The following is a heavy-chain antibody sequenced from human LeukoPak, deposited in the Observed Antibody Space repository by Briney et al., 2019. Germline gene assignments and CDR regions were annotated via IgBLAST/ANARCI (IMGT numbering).Heavy chain of an antibody. CDR1: GGSISSYY. CDR2: TYYSGST. CDR3: ARGVRYGDKNWFDP. J-gene: IGHJ5*02. D-gene: IGHD4-23*01. Sequence: SETLSLTCTVSGGSISSYYWSSIRQPPGKGLEWIGYTYYSGSTNYNPSLKRRVTISVDTSKNQFSLKLSSVTAADTAVYYCARGVRYGDKNWFDPWGQGTLVTVSS. V-gene: IGHV4-59*01.